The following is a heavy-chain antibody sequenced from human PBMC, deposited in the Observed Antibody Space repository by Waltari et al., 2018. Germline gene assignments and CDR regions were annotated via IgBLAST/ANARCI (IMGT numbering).Heavy chain of an antibody. V-gene: IGHV3-21*01. CDR2: ITSSSNHI. J-gene: IGHJ4*02. CDR3: SREANYDRRDSPNDY. D-gene: IGHD3-16*01. Sequence: LVESGGGLVKPGGSLRLSCEASDFTFASHTMSWVRQPPGEEPQWVASITSSSNHIYYAYSVEGRCTISRDNMKKLLFLQMDSLSAEDTAVYFCSREANYDRRDSPNDYWGQGTLVTVSS. CDR1: DFTFASHT.